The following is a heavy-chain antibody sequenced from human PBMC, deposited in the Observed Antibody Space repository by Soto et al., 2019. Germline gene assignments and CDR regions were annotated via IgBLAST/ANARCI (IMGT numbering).Heavy chain of an antibody. Sequence: EVQLLESGGGLVEPGGSLRLSCAASGFTFRSYAMTWVRQAPGKGLEWVSYTGGGGVSTYYADSVKGRFTSSRDDSKNTLYLQMNSLRAEDTALYYCAKSVGGGSHHDAFDIWGQGTMVTVSS. CDR1: GFTFRSYA. V-gene: IGHV3-23*01. CDR3: AKSVGGGSHHDAFDI. D-gene: IGHD2-15*01. J-gene: IGHJ3*02. CDR2: TGGGGVST.